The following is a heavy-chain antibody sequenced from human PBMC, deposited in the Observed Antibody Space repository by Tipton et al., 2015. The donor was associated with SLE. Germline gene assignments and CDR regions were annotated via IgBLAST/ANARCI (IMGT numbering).Heavy chain of an antibody. D-gene: IGHD5-12*01. Sequence: LRLSCAVYGGSFSGYYWSWIRQPPGKGLEWIGEINHSGSTNYNPSLKSRVTISVDTSKDQFSLKLSSVTAADTAVYYCARHALQIYWTYYYGMDVWGQGTTVTVSS. CDR1: GGSFSGYY. CDR3: ARHALQIYWTYYYGMDV. J-gene: IGHJ6*02. CDR2: INHSGST. V-gene: IGHV4-34*01.